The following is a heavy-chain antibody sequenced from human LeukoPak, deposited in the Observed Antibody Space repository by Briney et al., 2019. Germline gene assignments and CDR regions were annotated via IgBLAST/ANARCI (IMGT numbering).Heavy chain of an antibody. V-gene: IGHV3-7*01. CDR2: IRQDEGLK. CDR3: ATDVGGGYFDH. Sequence: GGSLRLSCAASGFTFGNYWMSWVRQAPGKGLEWLVNIRQDEGLKYFADSVRGRFTISRDNARNSVYLQMNSLRAEDTAVYYCATDVGGGYFDHWGQGTQVTVSS. J-gene: IGHJ4*02. CDR1: GFTFGNYW. D-gene: IGHD3-16*01.